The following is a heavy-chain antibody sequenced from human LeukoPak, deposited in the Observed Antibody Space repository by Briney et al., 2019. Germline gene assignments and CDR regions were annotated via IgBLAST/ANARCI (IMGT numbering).Heavy chain of an antibody. D-gene: IGHD3-10*01. CDR3: AKDLYYYGSGSLFDY. CDR2: ISSSSSYI. Sequence: PGGSLRLSCAASGFTFSSYSMNWVRQAPGKGLEWVSSISSSSSYIYYADSVKGRFTISRDNAKNSLYLQMNSLRAEDTAVYYCAKDLYYYGSGSLFDYWGQGTLVTVSS. V-gene: IGHV3-21*01. CDR1: GFTFSSYS. J-gene: IGHJ4*02.